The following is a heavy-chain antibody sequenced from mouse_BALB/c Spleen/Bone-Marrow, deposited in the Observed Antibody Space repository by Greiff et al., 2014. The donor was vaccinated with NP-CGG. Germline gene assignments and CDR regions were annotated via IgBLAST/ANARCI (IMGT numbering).Heavy chain of an antibody. CDR3: ARGAAYGYYLGLAY. D-gene: IGHD2-3*01. J-gene: IGHJ3*01. Sequence: AHVKQSGPELVKPGASVKISCKASGYTFTDYNMHWVKQSHGKSLEWIGYIYPYNGGTVYKQKFKSKATLTVDNSSSTANMELRSLTSEDSAVYYCARGAAYGYYLGLAYWGQGTLVTVSA. CDR2: IYPYNGGT. V-gene: IGHV1S29*02. CDR1: GYTFTDYN.